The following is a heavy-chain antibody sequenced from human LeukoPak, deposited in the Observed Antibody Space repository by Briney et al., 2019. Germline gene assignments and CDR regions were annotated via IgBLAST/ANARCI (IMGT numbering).Heavy chain of an antibody. CDR1: GFTFSSYS. CDR3: ARDLSMAYYDFWSSPTDAFDI. Sequence: GGSLRLSCATSGFTFSSYSMNWVRQAPGKGLEWVSSISSSSSYIYYADSVKGRFTISRDNAKNSLYLQMNSLRAEDTAVYYCARDLSMAYYDFWSSPTDAFDIWGQGTMVTVSS. J-gene: IGHJ3*02. D-gene: IGHD3-3*01. V-gene: IGHV3-21*01. CDR2: ISSSSSYI.